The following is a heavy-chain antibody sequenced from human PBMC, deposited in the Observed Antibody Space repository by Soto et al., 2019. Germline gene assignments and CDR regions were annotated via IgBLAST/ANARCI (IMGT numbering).Heavy chain of an antibody. J-gene: IGHJ4*01. Sequence: SETLSVTCTVSGGSVSRTTYYWAWIRQAPGKGLESIGNIYYSGGTYYNPSLKSRVTISVDTSKNQFSLKLSSVTAADTAVYYCARRISVAGTDYFDSWGLGTLVTVPS. CDR3: ARRISVAGTDYFDS. D-gene: IGHD6-19*01. CDR2: IYYSGGT. CDR1: GGSVSRTTYY. V-gene: IGHV4-39*01.